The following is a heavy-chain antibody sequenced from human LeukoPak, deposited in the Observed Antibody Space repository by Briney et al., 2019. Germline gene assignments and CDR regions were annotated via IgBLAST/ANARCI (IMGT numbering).Heavy chain of an antibody. CDR3: ARTTTPILRYFDWPSYYYGMDV. J-gene: IGHJ6*04. V-gene: IGHV3-21*01. Sequence: GGSLRLSCAASGFTFSSYSMNWVRQAPGKGLEWVSSISSSSSYIYYADSVKGRFTISRDNAKNSLYLQMNSLRAEDTGVYYCARTTTPILRYFDWPSYYYGMDVWGKGTTVTVSS. D-gene: IGHD3-9*01. CDR2: ISSSSSYI. CDR1: GFTFSSYS.